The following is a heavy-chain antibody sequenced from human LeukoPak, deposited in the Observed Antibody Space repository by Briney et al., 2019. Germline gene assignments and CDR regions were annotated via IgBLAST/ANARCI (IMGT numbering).Heavy chain of an antibody. CDR2: VNLQGGT. V-gene: IGHV4-4*02. CDR3: ARAARGSGWYY. J-gene: IGHJ4*02. D-gene: IGHD6-19*01. Sequence: SETLSLTCDVPGGSITQTNYWTWVRQPPGKGLEGIGEVNLQGGTNYNPSLKSRVTISGDTSKNQFSLKLSSVTAADTAVYYCARAARGSGWYYWGQGTVVTVSS. CDR1: GGSITQTNY.